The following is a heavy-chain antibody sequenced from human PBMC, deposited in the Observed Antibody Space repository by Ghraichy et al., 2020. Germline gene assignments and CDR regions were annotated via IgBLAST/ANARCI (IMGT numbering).Heavy chain of an antibody. CDR1: GFTFSSYS. V-gene: IGHV3-48*02. D-gene: IGHD2-15*01. CDR3: AIYCSGGSCFYGMDV. Sequence: GGSLRLSCAASGFTFSSYSMNWVRQAPGKGLEWVSYISSSSSTIYYADSVKGRFTISRDNAKNSLYLQMNSLRDEDTAVYYCAIYCSGGSCFYGMDVWGQGTTVTVSS. J-gene: IGHJ6*02. CDR2: ISSSSSTI.